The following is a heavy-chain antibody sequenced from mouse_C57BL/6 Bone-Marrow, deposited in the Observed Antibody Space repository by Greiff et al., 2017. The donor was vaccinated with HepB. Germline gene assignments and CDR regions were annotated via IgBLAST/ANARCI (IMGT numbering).Heavy chain of an antibody. CDR1: GYTFTSYW. CDR3: ARGGYYYGSSYGYFDV. V-gene: IGHV1-74*01. Sequence: QVQLKQPGAELVKPGASVKVSCKASGYTFTSYWMHWVKQRPGQGLEWIGRIHPSDSDTNYNQKFKGKATLTVDKSSSTAYMQLSSLTSEDSAVYYCARGGYYYGSSYGYFDVWGTGTTVTVSS. D-gene: IGHD1-1*01. J-gene: IGHJ1*03. CDR2: IHPSDSDT.